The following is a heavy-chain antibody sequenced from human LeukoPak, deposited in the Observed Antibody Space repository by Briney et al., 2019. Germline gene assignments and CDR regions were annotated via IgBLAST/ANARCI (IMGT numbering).Heavy chain of an antibody. CDR3: ARVMTTVTTWTRYYYYYGMGV. V-gene: IGHV1-18*01. D-gene: IGHD4-17*01. Sequence: ASVKVSCKASGYTFTSYGISWVRQAPGQGLEWMGWISAYNGNTNYAQKLQGRVTMTTDTSTSTAYMELRSLRSDDTAVYYCARVMTTVTTWTRYYYYYGMGVWGQGTTVTVSS. CDR2: ISAYNGNT. CDR1: GYTFTSYG. J-gene: IGHJ6*02.